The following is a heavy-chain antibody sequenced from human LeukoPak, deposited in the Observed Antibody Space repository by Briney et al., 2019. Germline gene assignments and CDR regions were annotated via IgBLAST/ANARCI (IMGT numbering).Heavy chain of an antibody. CDR1: GFNVCNKY. CDR2: IYTDGST. V-gene: IGHV3-66*01. Sequence: GGSLRLSCVVSGFNVCNKYMSWVRQSPGKGLAWVSVIYTDGSTYYADSMKGRFTISRDISKNTVYLQINSLRAEDTALYYCARGYCSAGNCYDYWGQGTLVTVSS. CDR3: ARGYCSAGNCYDY. J-gene: IGHJ4*02. D-gene: IGHD2-15*01.